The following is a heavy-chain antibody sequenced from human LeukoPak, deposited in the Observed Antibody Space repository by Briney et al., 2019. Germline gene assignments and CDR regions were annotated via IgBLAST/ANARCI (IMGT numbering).Heavy chain of an antibody. J-gene: IGHJ6*03. V-gene: IGHV4-61*02. CDR2: IYTSGST. Sequence: PSETLSLTCTVSGGSISSGSYYWSWIRQPAGKGLEWIGRIYTSGSTNYNPSLKSRVTISVDTSKNQFSLKLSSVTAADTAVYYCASTTLYYGSGTYYYYYYMDVWGKGTTVTVSS. D-gene: IGHD3-10*01. CDR3: ASTTLYYGSGTYYYYYYMDV. CDR1: GGSISSGSYY.